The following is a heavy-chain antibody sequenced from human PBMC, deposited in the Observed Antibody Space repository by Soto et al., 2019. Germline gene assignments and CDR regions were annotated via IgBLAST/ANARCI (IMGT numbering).Heavy chain of an antibody. CDR3: ASGTYSSSWVLFDY. D-gene: IGHD6-13*01. CDR1: GGSISSYY. Sequence: SETLSLTCTVSGGSISSYYWSWIRQPPGKGLEWIGYIYYSGSTNYNPSLKSRVTISVDTSKNQFSLKLSSVTAADTAVYYCASGTYSSSWVLFDYWGQGTLVTVSS. CDR2: IYYSGST. V-gene: IGHV4-59*08. J-gene: IGHJ4*02.